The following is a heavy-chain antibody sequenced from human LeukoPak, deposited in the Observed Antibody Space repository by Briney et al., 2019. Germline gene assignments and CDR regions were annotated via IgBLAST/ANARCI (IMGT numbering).Heavy chain of an antibody. D-gene: IGHD3-22*01. Sequence: GGSLRLSCAASGFTFSSYSMNWVRQAPGKGLEWVSSISSSSSYIYYADSVKGRFTISRDNAKNSLYLQMNSLRAEDTAVYYCARDPPPYDYYDSSGYRTWGQVSANYWGQGTLVTVSS. V-gene: IGHV3-21*01. CDR3: ARDPPPYDYYDSSGYRTWGQVSANY. J-gene: IGHJ4*02. CDR1: GFTFSSYS. CDR2: ISSSSSYI.